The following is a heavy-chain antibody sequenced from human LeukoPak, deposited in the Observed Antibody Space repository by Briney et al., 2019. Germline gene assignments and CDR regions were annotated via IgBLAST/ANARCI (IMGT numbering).Heavy chain of an antibody. CDR3: ARAQSRTHWDGFDI. CDR2: ISTDNGNT. CDR1: GYTFTSYG. V-gene: IGHV1-18*01. Sequence: GASVKVSCRASGYTFTSYGISWVRQAPGRGPEWMGWISTDNGNTNYAQNLQGGVSMTRDTFTSTVYMELRSLRSDDTAVYYCARAQSRTHWDGFDIWGQGTMVTLPS. J-gene: IGHJ3*02. D-gene: IGHD5-24*01.